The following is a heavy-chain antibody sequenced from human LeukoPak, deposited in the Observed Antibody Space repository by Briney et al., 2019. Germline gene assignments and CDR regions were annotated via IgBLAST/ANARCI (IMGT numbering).Heavy chain of an antibody. CDR2: ISSSSSYI. CDR1: RFTFSHYS. Sequence: GGSLRLSCAASRFTFSHYSMNWVRQAPGKGLEWVSSISSSSSYIYYADSVRGRFTSSRDNAKNSLYLQMNSLRAEDTAVYYCARANDNYYYYYMDVWGKGTTVTISS. V-gene: IGHV3-21*01. CDR3: ARANDNYYYYYMDV. D-gene: IGHD3-10*01. J-gene: IGHJ6*03.